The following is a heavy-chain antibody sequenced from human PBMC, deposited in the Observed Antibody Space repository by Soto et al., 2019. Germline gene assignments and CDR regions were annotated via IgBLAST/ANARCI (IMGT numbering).Heavy chain of an antibody. CDR3: ATDLLTAVAGEEGY. D-gene: IGHD6-19*01. CDR2: FDPEDGDP. CDR1: GHTLSDFS. Sequence: ASVKVSCKVSGHTLSDFSMHWVRQAPGRGLEWMGGFDPEDGDPIYAQNFQGRVTMTEDSSTDTAYVELSSLGSEDTAMYYCATDLLTAVAGEEGYWGQGTLVTVSS. J-gene: IGHJ4*02. V-gene: IGHV1-24*01.